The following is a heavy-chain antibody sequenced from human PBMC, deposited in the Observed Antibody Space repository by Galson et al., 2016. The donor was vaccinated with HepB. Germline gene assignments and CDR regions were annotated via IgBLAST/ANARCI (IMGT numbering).Heavy chain of an antibody. CDR3: ARYLRSDDAFDI. CDR2: ISAYNGNT. D-gene: IGHD3-10*01. J-gene: IGHJ3*02. V-gene: IGHV1-18*04. CDR1: GYTFSSYA. Sequence: SVKVSCKASGYTFSSYAFSWVRQAPGQGLEWMGWISAYNGNTDYAHKLQGRVTMTTDTSTSTAYMELRSLRSDDTAVYYCARYLRSDDAFDIWGQGTMVTVSS.